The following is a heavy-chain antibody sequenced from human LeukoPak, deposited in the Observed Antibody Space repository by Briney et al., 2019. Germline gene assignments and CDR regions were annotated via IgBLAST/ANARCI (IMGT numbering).Heavy chain of an antibody. V-gene: IGHV5-51*01. CDR3: ARRATIVRYFYGDFDY. D-gene: IGHD3-10*01. Sequence: GESLKISCKGSGYSFTSYWIGWVRQMPGKGLEWMGIIYPGDSDTRYSPSFQGQVTISADKSISTAYLQWSSLKASDTAMYYCARRATIVRYFYGDFDYWGQGTLVTVSS. J-gene: IGHJ4*02. CDR2: IYPGDSDT. CDR1: GYSFTSYW.